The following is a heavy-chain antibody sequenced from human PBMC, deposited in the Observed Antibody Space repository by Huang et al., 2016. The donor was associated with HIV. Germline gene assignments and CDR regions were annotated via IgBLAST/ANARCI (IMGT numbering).Heavy chain of an antibody. V-gene: IGHV5-51*01. CDR1: GYTFNGYW. D-gene: IGHD2-2*01. CDR3: ARQGVGDFVVEPTGLGAFDI. J-gene: IGHJ3*02. Sequence: EVQLVQSGAVVKKPGESLKISCKGSGYTFNGYWIGWVRQMPGKGLEWMGIIYPGDSEPTYSPSFQGQVTISADKSISTAYLQWSGLEASDTAMYYCARQGVGDFVVEPTGLGAFDIWGQGTMVTVSS. CDR2: IYPGDSEP.